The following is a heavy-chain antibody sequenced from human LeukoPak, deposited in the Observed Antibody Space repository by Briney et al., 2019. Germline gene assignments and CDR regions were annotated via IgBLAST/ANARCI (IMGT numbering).Heavy chain of an antibody. D-gene: IGHD3-10*01. Sequence: GGSLRLSCAASGFTFSSYAISWVRQAPGKGLEWVSAISGSGGSTYYADSVKGRFTISRDNSKNTLYLQMNSLRAEDTAVYYCAKTYFSYGSGSYPTLWGQGTLVTVSS. CDR2: ISGSGGST. J-gene: IGHJ4*02. V-gene: IGHV3-23*01. CDR1: GFTFSSYA. CDR3: AKTYFSYGSGSYPTL.